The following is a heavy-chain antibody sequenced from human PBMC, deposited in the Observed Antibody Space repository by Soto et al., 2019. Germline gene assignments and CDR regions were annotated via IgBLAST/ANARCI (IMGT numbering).Heavy chain of an antibody. D-gene: IGHD5-12*01. CDR1: GGSISSSY. Sequence: PSETLSLTCTVSGGSISSSYWSWIRQSPGTGLEWIGYIYYTGTTNYNPSLKRRVTISLDTAKNQFSLNVNSLTTADTAVYFCARGGNRYSNTASGVGGFDFWGQGTLVTVSS. CDR2: IYYTGTT. V-gene: IGHV4-59*01. CDR3: ARGGNRYSNTASGVGGFDF. J-gene: IGHJ4*02.